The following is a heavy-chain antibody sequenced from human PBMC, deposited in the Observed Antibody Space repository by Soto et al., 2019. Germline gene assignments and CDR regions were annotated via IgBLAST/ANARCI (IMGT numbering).Heavy chain of an antibody. CDR1: GYTLTELS. V-gene: IGHV1-24*01. Sequence: ASVKVSCKVSGYTLTELSMHWVRQAPGKGLEWMGGFDPEDGETIYAQKFQGRVTMTEDTSTDTAYMELSSLRSEDTAVYNGATDGMILTGPDDAFDIWGQGTMVTVSS. J-gene: IGHJ3*02. D-gene: IGHD3-9*01. CDR3: ATDGMILTGPDDAFDI. CDR2: FDPEDGET.